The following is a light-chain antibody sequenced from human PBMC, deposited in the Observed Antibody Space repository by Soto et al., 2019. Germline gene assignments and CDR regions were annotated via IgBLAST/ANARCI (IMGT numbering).Light chain of an antibody. CDR3: CSYTGSYTHV. CDR2: DVT. J-gene: IGLJ1*01. V-gene: IGLV1-40*01. Sequence: QSVLTQPPPVSGAPGQRVSIPCTGSTTNIGAPYDVHWYQQHPGKAPQLIIYDVTNWPSGVPDRFSCSKSGNTASLTISGLQAEHEADYYCCSYTGSYTHVFGTGTKVTVL. CDR1: TTNIGAPYD.